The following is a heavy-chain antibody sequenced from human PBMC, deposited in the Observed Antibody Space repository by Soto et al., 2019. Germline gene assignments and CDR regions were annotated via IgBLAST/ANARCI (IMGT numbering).Heavy chain of an antibody. D-gene: IGHD3-10*01. V-gene: IGHV3-72*01. CDR2: SKNKADSYTT. CDR1: GFTFSDHY. Sequence: EVQLVESGGGLVQPGGSLRLSCAASGFTFSDHYMDWVRQAPGKGLEWVGRSKNKADSYTTEYAASVKGRFTISRDGSKYSLFLQMTSLKTEATAVYYCTVWGSGNDFGAAWGQGILVTVSS. CDR3: TVWGSGNDFGAA. J-gene: IGHJ4*02.